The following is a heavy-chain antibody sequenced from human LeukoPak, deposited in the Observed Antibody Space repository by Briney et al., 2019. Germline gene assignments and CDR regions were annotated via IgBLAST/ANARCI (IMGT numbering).Heavy chain of an antibody. V-gene: IGHV4-59*08. CDR2: IYYSGST. J-gene: IGHJ4*02. Sequence: SETLSLTCTVSGGSISSYYWSWIRQPPGKGLEWIGYIYYSGSTNYNPSLKSRVTISVDTSKNQFSLKLGSVTAADTAVYYCARQGITMVRAPFDYWGQGTLVTVSS. CDR1: GGSISSYY. CDR3: ARQGITMVRAPFDY. D-gene: IGHD3-10*01.